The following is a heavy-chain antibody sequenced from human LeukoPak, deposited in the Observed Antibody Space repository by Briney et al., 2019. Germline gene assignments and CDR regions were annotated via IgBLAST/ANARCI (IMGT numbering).Heavy chain of an antibody. J-gene: IGHJ1*01. V-gene: IGHV4-30-4*01. CDR2: IYYSGST. D-gene: IGHD3-9*01. Sequence: PSETLSLTCTVSGDSISSGDYYWRWVRQPPGKGLEWIEYIYYSGSTYYNPSLKSRVTISVDTSKNQFSLKLSSVTAADTAVYYCARGAPPPPYYDILTGYFFQHWGQGTLVTVSS. CDR3: ARGAPPPPYYDILTGYFFQH. CDR1: GDSISSGDYY.